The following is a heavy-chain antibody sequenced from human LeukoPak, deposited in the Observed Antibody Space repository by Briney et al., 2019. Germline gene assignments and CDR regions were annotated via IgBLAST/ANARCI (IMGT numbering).Heavy chain of an antibody. CDR1: GFTFSTYW. D-gene: IGHD2-2*01. J-gene: IGHJ5*02. Sequence: PGGSLRLSCAASGFTFSTYWMHWVRQAPGKGLVWVSRIKSDGSTTDHADSVKGRFTISRDNAKNTLYLQMNSLRAEDTAVYYCVRGPAAMGWFDPWGQGTLVTVSS. V-gene: IGHV3-74*01. CDR2: IKSDGSTT. CDR3: VRGPAAMGWFDP.